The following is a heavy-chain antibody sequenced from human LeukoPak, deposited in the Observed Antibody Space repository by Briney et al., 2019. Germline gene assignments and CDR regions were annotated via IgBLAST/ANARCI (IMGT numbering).Heavy chain of an antibody. D-gene: IGHD1-26*01. CDR3: ASFDSGSYYGPGLAYDY. Sequence: SETLSLTCAVYGGSFSGYYWSWLRQHPGKGLEWLREINHSGSTNYNPSLKSRATISVDTSKNPFSLKLSSVTAADTAVYYCASFDSGSYYGPGLAYDYWGQGTLVTVSS. CDR1: GGSFSGYY. V-gene: IGHV4-34*01. CDR2: INHSGST. J-gene: IGHJ4*02.